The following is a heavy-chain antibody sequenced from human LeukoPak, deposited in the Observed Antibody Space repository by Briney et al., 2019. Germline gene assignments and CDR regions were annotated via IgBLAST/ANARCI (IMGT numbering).Heavy chain of an antibody. J-gene: IGHJ4*02. CDR2: ISGDSDST. Sequence: GGSLRLSCVASGFMFSTYAMSWVRQAPGKGLEWVASISGDSDSTYYADSVKGRFTISRDNSRNTLYLQMDSLRAEDTAVYYCAKDPHYYDSRGYLIDYWGQGTLVTVSS. CDR1: GFMFSTYA. D-gene: IGHD3-22*01. V-gene: IGHV3-23*01. CDR3: AKDPHYYDSRGYLIDY.